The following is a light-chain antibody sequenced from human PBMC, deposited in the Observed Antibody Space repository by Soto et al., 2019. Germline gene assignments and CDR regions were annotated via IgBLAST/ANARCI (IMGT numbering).Light chain of an antibody. CDR2: DVS. CDR1: QSVSSSY. Sequence: EIVLTQSPGTLSLSPGERATLSCRSSQSVSSSYLAWYQQKPGQAPRLLIYDVSSRATGIPDRFSGSGSGTDFTLTISRLEPEDFAVDYYQQYGSSPTFGQATKVDIK. CDR3: QQYGSSPT. V-gene: IGKV3-20*01. J-gene: IGKJ1*01.